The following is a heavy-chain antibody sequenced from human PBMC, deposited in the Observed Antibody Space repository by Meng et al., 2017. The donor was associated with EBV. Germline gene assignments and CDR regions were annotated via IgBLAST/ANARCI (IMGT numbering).Heavy chain of an antibody. D-gene: IGHD1/OR15-1a*01. Sequence: QVEPVQSGAGVKKPGSSVKGSCKSSGYTFTSYYRDWVRQDTGQGLEWMGIIIPAGGNTNYAQKFRGRFTMTRDTSTSTVYMDLSILTSEDTAVYYCVRELVGGTFDYWGQGTLVTVSS. CDR3: VRELVGGTFDY. V-gene: IGHV1-46*01. CDR2: IIPAGGNT. J-gene: IGHJ4*02. CDR1: GYTFTSYY.